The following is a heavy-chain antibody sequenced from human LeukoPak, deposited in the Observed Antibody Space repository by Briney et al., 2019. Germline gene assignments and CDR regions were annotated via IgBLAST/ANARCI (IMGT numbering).Heavy chain of an antibody. D-gene: IGHD3-10*01. Sequence: GGSLRLSCAASGFTVSSNYMSWVSQAPGKGLEWVSVIYSGGSTYYADSVKGRFTISRDNSKTTLYLQMTSLRAEDTAVYYCARAAYYYGSGSYSGRYYFDYWGQGTLVTVSS. CDR2: IYSGGST. J-gene: IGHJ4*02. CDR3: ARAAYYYGSGSYSGRYYFDY. V-gene: IGHV3-66*01. CDR1: GFTVSSNY.